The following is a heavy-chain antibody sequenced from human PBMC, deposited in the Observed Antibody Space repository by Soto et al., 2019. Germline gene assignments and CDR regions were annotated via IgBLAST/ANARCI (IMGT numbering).Heavy chain of an antibody. J-gene: IGHJ4*02. CDR1: GYTFTSYA. D-gene: IGHD3-10*01. CDR2: INAGNGNT. CDR3: ARDGRVRGYFDY. Sequence: QVQLVQSGAEVKKPGASVKVSCKASGYTFTSYAMHWVRQAPGQRPEWMGWINAGNGNTKYSQKFQGRVTITRDTSASTAYMELSSLRSEDTAVYYCARDGRVRGYFDYWGQGTLVTVSS. V-gene: IGHV1-3*01.